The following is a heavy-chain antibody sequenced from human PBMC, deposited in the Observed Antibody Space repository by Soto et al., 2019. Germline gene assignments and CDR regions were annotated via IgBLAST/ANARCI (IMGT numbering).Heavy chain of an antibody. Sequence: QITLKESGPTLVRPAQTLTLTCDFSGFSLSTYHMGVAWIRQPPGTALEWLALIYWDDDKRYSPSLKDRLAISKDTSSNQVVLTITNIDPGDSATYFCAHAGDYALMTFDHWGPGTLFTVSA. CDR2: IYWDDDK. CDR3: AHAGDYALMTFDH. D-gene: IGHD4-17*01. J-gene: IGHJ4*02. CDR1: GFSLSTYHMG. V-gene: IGHV2-5*02.